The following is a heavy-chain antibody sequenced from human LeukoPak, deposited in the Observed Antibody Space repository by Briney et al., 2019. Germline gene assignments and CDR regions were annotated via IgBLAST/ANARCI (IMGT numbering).Heavy chain of an antibody. D-gene: IGHD6-19*01. J-gene: IGHJ4*02. CDR2: ISGSGGST. CDR3: AKDGIYEGSGWYFVDY. Sequence: PGGSLRLSCAASGFTFSSYAMSWARQAPGKGLEWVSAISGSGGSTYYADSVKGRFTISRDNSKNTLYLQMNSLRAEDTAVYYCAKDGIYEGSGWYFVDYWGQGTLVTVSS. V-gene: IGHV3-23*01. CDR1: GFTFSSYA.